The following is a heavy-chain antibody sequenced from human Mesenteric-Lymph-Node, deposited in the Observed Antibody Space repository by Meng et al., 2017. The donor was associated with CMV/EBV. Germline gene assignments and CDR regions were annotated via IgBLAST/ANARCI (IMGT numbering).Heavy chain of an antibody. CDR1: GDSMSSDNAA. Sequence: LQQQGPGLVEFSQTRSVTCTSAGDSMSSDNAAWNWIRQSPSRGLEWLGRTYYRSESYNDYAVSVKSRISVNLDTSKNQLSLHLNFVTPEDTAVYYCAYFGDLPPLWWGQGTLVTVSS. CDR3: AYFGDLPPLW. CDR2: TYYRSESYN. J-gene: IGHJ4*02. D-gene: IGHD3-16*01. V-gene: IGHV6-1*01.